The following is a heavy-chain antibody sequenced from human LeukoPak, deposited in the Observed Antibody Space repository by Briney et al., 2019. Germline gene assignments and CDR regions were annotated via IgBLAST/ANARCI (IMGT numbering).Heavy chain of an antibody. J-gene: IGHJ6*04. CDR1: GGTFSSYA. V-gene: IGHV1-69*01. D-gene: IGHD4-17*01. CDR3: ARDWDDYGDYEGGVYGMDV. Sequence: GASVKVSCKASGGTFSSYAISWVRQAPGQGLEWMGGIIPIFGTANYAQKFQGRVTITADESTSTAYMELSSLRSEDTAVYYCARDWDDYGDYEGGVYGMDVWGKGTTVTVSS. CDR2: IIPIFGTA.